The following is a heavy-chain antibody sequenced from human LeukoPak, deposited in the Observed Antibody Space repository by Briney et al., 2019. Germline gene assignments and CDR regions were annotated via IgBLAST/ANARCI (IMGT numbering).Heavy chain of an antibody. V-gene: IGHV3-48*01. D-gene: IGHD6-13*01. CDR3: AIGSSWSYFDY. J-gene: IGHJ4*02. CDR1: GFTFSSYS. CDR2: ISSSSSTI. Sequence: GGSLRLSCAAPGFTFSSYSMNWVRQAPGKGLEWVSYISSSSSTIYYADSVKGRFTISRDNAKNSLYLQMSSLRAEDTAVYYCAIGSSWSYFDYWGQGTLVTVSS.